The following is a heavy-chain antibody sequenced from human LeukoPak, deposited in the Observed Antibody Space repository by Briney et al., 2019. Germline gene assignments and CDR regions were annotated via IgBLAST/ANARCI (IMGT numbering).Heavy chain of an antibody. CDR3: ARDRDSSGYLDY. J-gene: IGHJ4*02. CDR2: IYNSGTT. Sequence: KPSETLSLTCNVSGGSVSSGSYYWSWIRQPPGKGLEWIGYIYNSGTTNYNPSLKSRVTISVDSSKNQFSLKLSSVTAADTAVYYCARDRDSSGYLDYWGQGTLVTVSS. D-gene: IGHD3-22*01. V-gene: IGHV4-61*01. CDR1: GGSVSSGSYY.